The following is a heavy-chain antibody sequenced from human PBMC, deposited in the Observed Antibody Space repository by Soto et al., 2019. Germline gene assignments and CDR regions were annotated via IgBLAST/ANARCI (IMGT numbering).Heavy chain of an antibody. J-gene: IGHJ5*02. CDR2: IIPIFGTA. D-gene: IGHD6-13*01. Sequence: QVQLVQSGTEVKKPGASVKVSCKASGYTFTSYGVHWVRQAPGQRLEWMGGIIPIFGTANYAQKFQGRGTITADESTSTAYMELSSLRSEDTAVYYCARDFSSSWDNWFDPWGQGTLVTVSS. CDR1: GYTFTSYG. CDR3: ARDFSSSWDNWFDP. V-gene: IGHV1-69*13.